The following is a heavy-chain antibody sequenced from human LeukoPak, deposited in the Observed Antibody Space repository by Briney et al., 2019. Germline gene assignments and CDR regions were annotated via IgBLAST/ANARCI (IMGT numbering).Heavy chain of an antibody. V-gene: IGHV3-53*01. CDR3: ARRAGAYSHPYDY. J-gene: IGHJ4*02. D-gene: IGHD4/OR15-4a*01. CDR1: GSTVSRNY. Sequence: GGSLRLSCAASGSTVSRNYMSWVRQAPGKGLEWVSFIYSDNTHYSDSVKGRFTISRDNSKNTLYLQMNSLRAEDTAVYYCARRAGAYSHPYDYWGQGTLVTVSS. CDR2: IYSDNT.